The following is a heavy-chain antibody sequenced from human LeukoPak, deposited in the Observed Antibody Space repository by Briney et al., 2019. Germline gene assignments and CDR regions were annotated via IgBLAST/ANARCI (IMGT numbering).Heavy chain of an antibody. Sequence: GGSLRLSCAASGFTFSSYAMHWVRQAPGKGLEWVAVISHDGSNKYYADSVKGRFTISRDNAKNSLYLQMNSLRAEDTAVYYCARFYDFWSGYLAYWGQGTLVTVSS. CDR3: ARFYDFWSGYLAY. V-gene: IGHV3-30-3*01. CDR2: ISHDGSNK. CDR1: GFTFSSYA. D-gene: IGHD3-3*01. J-gene: IGHJ4*02.